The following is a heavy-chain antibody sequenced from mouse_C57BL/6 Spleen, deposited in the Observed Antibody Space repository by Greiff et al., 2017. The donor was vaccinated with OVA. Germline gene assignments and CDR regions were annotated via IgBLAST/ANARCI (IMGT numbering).Heavy chain of an antibody. CDR3: ARRNWDGFAY. D-gene: IGHD4-1*01. J-gene: IGHJ3*01. CDR2: IPPNSGST. CDR1: GYTFTSYW. V-gene: IGHV1-64*01. Sequence: QVQLQQSGTVLARPGASVKMSCKTSGYTFTSYWMHWVKQRPGPGLEWIGMIPPNSGSTNYNEKFKSKATLTVDKSSSTAYMQRSSLTSEDSAVYYCARRNWDGFAYWGQGTLVTVSA.